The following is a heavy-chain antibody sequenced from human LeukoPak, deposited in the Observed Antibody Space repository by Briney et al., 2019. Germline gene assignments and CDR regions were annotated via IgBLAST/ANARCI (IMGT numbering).Heavy chain of an antibody. CDR3: ARAYERGAFDI. J-gene: IGHJ3*02. Sequence: ASVKVSCKASGYTFTGYYMHWVRQAPGQGLEWMGSINPNSGGTNYAQKFQGWVTMTRDTSISTAYMELSRLRSDDTAVYYCARAYERGAFDIWGQGTMVTVSS. V-gene: IGHV1-2*04. CDR2: INPNSGGT. D-gene: IGHD3-22*01. CDR1: GYTFTGYY.